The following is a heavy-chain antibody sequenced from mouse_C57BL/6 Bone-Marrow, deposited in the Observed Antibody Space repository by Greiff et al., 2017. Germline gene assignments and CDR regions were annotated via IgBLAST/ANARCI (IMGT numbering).Heavy chain of an antibody. J-gene: IGHJ1*03. Sequence: EVQLQQSGGDLVKPGGSLKLSCAASGFTFSSYGMSWVRQTPDKRLEWVATISSGGSYTYYPDSVKGRFTISRDNAKNTLYLQMSSLKSEDTAMYYCARPLNWYWYFDVWGTGTTVTVSS. CDR3: ARPLNWYWYFDV. D-gene: IGHD1-3*01. CDR1: GFTFSSYG. CDR2: ISSGGSYT. V-gene: IGHV5-6*01.